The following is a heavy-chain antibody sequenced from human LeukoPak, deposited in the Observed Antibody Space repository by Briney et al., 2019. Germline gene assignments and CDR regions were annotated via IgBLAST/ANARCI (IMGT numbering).Heavy chain of an antibody. CDR1: NGSISSNF. CDR3: ARVRDSSGYYLGAFDV. CDR2: ISNSGNT. D-gene: IGHD3-22*01. J-gene: IGHJ3*01. V-gene: IGHV4-4*07. Sequence: SETLSLTCTVSNGSISSNFWSWIRQPAGKGLEWIGRISNSGNTNYNPSLKSRVTMSMDMSKNQFSLRLSSATAADTAIYYCARVRDSSGYYLGAFDVWGQGTKVTASS.